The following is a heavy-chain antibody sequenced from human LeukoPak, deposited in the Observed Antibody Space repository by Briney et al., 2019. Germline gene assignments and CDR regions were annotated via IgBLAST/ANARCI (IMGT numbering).Heavy chain of an antibody. CDR2: IYHSGST. V-gene: IGHV4-38-2*02. Sequence: SETLSLTCTVSGYSISSGYYWGWIRQPPGKGLEWIGSIYHSGSTYYNPSLKSRVTISVDTSKNQFSLKLSSVTAADTAVYYCAREALGGGYNFGGPNYFDYWGQGTLVTVSS. D-gene: IGHD5-24*01. CDR3: AREALGGGYNFGGPNYFDY. J-gene: IGHJ4*02. CDR1: GYSISSGYY.